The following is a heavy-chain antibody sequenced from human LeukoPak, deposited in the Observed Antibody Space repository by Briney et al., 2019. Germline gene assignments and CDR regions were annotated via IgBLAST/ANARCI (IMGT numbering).Heavy chain of an antibody. CDR3: ASLRSWSPDYFDH. V-gene: IGHV4-39*07. J-gene: IGHJ4*02. CDR1: GGSFSVSGYY. CDR2: IYFSGNR. D-gene: IGHD1-26*01. Sequence: SETLSLTCTVSGGSFSVSGYYWGWIRQPPGRDLEWIGNIYFSGNRHYSPSLKNRVAISIDRSKSQVSLRLSSVTAADTAVYYCASLRSWSPDYFDHWGQGTLVTVSS.